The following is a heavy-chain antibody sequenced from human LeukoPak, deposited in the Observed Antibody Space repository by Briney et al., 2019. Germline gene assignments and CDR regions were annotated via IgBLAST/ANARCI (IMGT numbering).Heavy chain of an antibody. CDR2: IRYDGSNK. CDR3: AKEYYDILTGCSNYYYYYMDV. V-gene: IGHV3-30*02. Sequence: GGSLRLSCAASGFTFSSYGMHWVRQAPGKGLEWVAFIRYDGSNKYYADSVKGRFTISRDNSKNTLYLQMNSLRAEDTAVYYCAKEYYDILTGCSNYYYYYMDVWGKGTTVTISS. D-gene: IGHD3-9*01. CDR1: GFTFSSYG. J-gene: IGHJ6*03.